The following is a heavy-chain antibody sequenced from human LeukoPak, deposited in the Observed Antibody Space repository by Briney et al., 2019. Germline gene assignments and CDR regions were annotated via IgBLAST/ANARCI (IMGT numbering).Heavy chain of an antibody. Sequence: GGSLRLSCTASGFTFGDYVMSWVRQAPGKGLEWVGFIKSNIIGGTTEYAASVKGRFTISRDNAKNSLYLQMNSLRAEDTAVFYCARTPYDFWSASYSYYFDYWGQGTLVTVSS. J-gene: IGHJ4*02. V-gene: IGHV3-49*04. CDR1: GFTFGDYV. CDR2: IKSNIIGGTT. CDR3: ARTPYDFWSASYSYYFDY. D-gene: IGHD3-3*01.